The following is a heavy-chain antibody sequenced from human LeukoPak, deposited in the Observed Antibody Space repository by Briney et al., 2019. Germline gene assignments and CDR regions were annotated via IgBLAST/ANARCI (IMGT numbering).Heavy chain of an antibody. CDR3: ASHPHYYDSSGFIDY. D-gene: IGHD3-22*01. CDR1: GGTFSSYA. CDR2: IIPILGIA. V-gene: IGHV1-69*04. Sequence: SVKVSCKASGGTFSSYAISWVRQAPGQGLEWMGRIIPILGIANYAQKFQGRVTITADKSTSTAYMELSSLRSEDTAVYYCASHPHYYDSSGFIDYWGQGTLVTVSS. J-gene: IGHJ4*02.